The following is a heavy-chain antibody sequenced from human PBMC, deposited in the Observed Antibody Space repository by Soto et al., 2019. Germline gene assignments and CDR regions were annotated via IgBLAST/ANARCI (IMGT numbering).Heavy chain of an antibody. J-gene: IGHJ5*02. D-gene: IGHD6-13*01. Sequence: ASVKVSCKASGYTFTGYYMHWVRQAPGQGLEWMGWINPNSGGTNYAQKFQGRVTMTRDTAISTAYMELSRLRSDDTAVYYCARDSDSSSWYGGGSNWFAPWGQGTLVTVSS. CDR3: ARDSDSSSWYGGGSNWFAP. CDR1: GYTFTGYY. V-gene: IGHV1-2*02. CDR2: INPNSGGT.